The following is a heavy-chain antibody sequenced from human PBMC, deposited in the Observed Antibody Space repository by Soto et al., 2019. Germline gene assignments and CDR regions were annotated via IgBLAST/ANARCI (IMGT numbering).Heavy chain of an antibody. D-gene: IGHD6-13*01. CDR3: ARTFLLKQHLVPYY. CDR2: INAVNGNT. J-gene: IGHJ4*02. V-gene: IGHV1-3*01. CDR1: GYTFTSYA. Sequence: GASVKVSCKASGYTFTSYAMHWVRQAPGQRLEWMGWINAVNGNTKYSQKFQGRVTITRDTSASTAYMELSGLRSEDTAVYYCARTFLLKQHLVPYYWGQGTLVTVSS.